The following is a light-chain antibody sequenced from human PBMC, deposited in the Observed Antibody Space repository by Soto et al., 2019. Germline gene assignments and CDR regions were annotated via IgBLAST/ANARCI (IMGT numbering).Light chain of an antibody. J-gene: IGKJ4*01. CDR3: QQSYTLSPLT. V-gene: IGKV1-39*01. CDR2: AAS. CDR1: QSISTW. Sequence: DIQMTQSPYTLSASVGYRVPICCRASQSISTWLASYQQKPGKPPEVLISAASTLQSGVLSRFSGSGSGTVFTITISSLQAEDFATYFCQQSYTLSPLTVGGVTQVEIK.